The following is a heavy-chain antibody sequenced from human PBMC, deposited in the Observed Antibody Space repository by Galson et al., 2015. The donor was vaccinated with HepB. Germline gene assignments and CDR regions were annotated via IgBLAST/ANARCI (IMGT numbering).Heavy chain of an antibody. CDR2: ISYDGSNK. Sequence: SLRLSCAASGFTFSSYAMHWVRQAPGKGLEWVAVISYDGSNKYYADSVKGRFTISRDNPKNTLYLQMNSLRAEGTAVYYCAREYSSGWYFDYWGQGTLVTVSS. V-gene: IGHV3-30-3*01. D-gene: IGHD6-19*01. CDR1: GFTFSSYA. J-gene: IGHJ4*02. CDR3: AREYSSGWYFDY.